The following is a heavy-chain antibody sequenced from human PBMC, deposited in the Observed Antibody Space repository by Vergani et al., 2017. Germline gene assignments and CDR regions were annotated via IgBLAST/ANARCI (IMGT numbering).Heavy chain of an antibody. J-gene: IGHJ4*02. CDR3: ARARGDIVVVPAAIRGKG. Sequence: EVQLVESGGGLVKPGGSLRLSCAASGFTFSSYSMNWVRQAPGKGLEWVSSISSSSSYIYYADSVKGRFTISRDNAKNSLYLQMNSLRAEETAVYYCARARGDIVVVPAAIRGKGWGQGTLVTVSS. D-gene: IGHD2-2*01. CDR2: ISSSSSYI. V-gene: IGHV3-21*01. CDR1: GFTFSSYS.